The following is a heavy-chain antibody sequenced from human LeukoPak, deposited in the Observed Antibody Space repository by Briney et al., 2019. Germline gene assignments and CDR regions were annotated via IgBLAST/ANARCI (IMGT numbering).Heavy chain of an antibody. CDR2: IYYSGSN. J-gene: IGHJ5*02. V-gene: IGHV4-30-4*08. CDR3: AIRRVETQTTVP. D-gene: IGHD1-7*01. CDR1: GGSISSGDFY. Sequence: PSQTLSVTCTVSGGSISSGDFYWSWLRHPPGKGRVWIVYIYYSGSNYYHPSHKSRATISVDTSKNQFSLKQSSVTAADTAVYYCAIRRVETQTTVPWGQGTLVTVSS.